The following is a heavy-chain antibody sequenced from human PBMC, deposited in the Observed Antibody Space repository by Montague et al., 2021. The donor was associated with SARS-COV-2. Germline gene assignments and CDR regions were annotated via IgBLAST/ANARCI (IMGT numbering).Heavy chain of an antibody. V-gene: IGHV4-59*01. Sequence: SETLSLTCTVSGGSISSYYWSWIRQPPGKGLEWIGYIYYSGSTNXNPSLKSRVTISVDTSKKQFPLKLSSVTAADTAVYYCARAGRVRFLEYGMDVWGQGTTVTVSS. CDR2: IYYSGST. CDR3: ARAGRVRFLEYGMDV. CDR1: GGSISSYY. D-gene: IGHD3-3*01. J-gene: IGHJ6*02.